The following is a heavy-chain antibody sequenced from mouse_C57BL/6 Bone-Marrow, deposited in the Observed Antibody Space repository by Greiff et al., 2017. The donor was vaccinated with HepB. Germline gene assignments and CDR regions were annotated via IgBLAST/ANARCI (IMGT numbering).Heavy chain of an antibody. D-gene: IGHD1-1*01. CDR3: ASGYYGSSLFAY. Sequence: LQESGAELVRPGSSVKLSCKASGYTFTSYWMDWVKQRPGQGLEWIGNIYPSDSETHYNQKFKDKATLTVDKSSSTAYMQLSSLTSEDSAVYYCASGYYGSSLFAYWGQGTLVTVSA. CDR1: GYTFTSYW. CDR2: IYPSDSET. V-gene: IGHV1-61*01. J-gene: IGHJ3*01.